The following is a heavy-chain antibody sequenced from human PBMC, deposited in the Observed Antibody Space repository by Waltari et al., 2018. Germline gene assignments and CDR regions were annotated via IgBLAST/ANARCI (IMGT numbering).Heavy chain of an antibody. J-gene: IGHJ4*02. CDR1: GNTFTGYY. CDR3: ARGDDILTGYYNCPFDY. Sequence: QVQLVQSGAEVKKPGASVKVSCKASGNTFTGYYMHWVRQAPGQGLEWMGWINPNSGGTNYAQKFQGRVTMTRDTSISTAYMELSRLRSDDTAVYYCARGDDILTGYYNCPFDYWGQGTLVTVSS. CDR2: INPNSGGT. D-gene: IGHD3-9*01. V-gene: IGHV1-2*02.